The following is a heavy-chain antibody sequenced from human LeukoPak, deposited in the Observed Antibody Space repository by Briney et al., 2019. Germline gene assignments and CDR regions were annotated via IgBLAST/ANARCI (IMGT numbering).Heavy chain of an antibody. D-gene: IGHD3-10*01. CDR3: ARGLGGSGSYYSNYFDY. J-gene: IGHJ4*02. CDR1: GGTFSSYA. CDR2: IIPIFGTA. V-gene: IGHV1-69*05. Sequence: ASVKVSCKASGGTFSSYAISWVRQAPGQGLEWMGGIIPIFGTANYAQKFQGRVTITTDESTSTACMELSSLRSEDTAVYYCARGLGGSGSYYSNYFDYWGQGTLVTVSS.